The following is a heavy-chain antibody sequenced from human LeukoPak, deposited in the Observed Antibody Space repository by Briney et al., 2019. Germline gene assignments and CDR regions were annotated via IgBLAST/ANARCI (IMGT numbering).Heavy chain of an antibody. Sequence: NPGGSLRLSCAASGFTFSNAYMNWVRQAPGKGREWVGGIKPKTDGETTEYAAPVKGRFSISRDDSKNMLYLQMNSLKTEDTAVYYCITPLPYSAQGGQGTLVTVSS. J-gene: IGHJ4*02. CDR1: GFTFSNAY. V-gene: IGHV3-15*07. D-gene: IGHD2-21*01. CDR2: IKPKTDGETT. CDR3: ITPLPYSAQ.